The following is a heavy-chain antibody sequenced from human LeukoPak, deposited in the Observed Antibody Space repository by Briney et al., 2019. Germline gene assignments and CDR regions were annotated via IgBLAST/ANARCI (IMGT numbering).Heavy chain of an antibody. CDR2: SSGSGGIT. Sequence: ASLRLSCEASGFTSSRYAIIWVRQAPGKGLKWVSGSSGSGGITSNANSVKGRFTISRDNSKNTLYLQMKSLRAEDTALYYCAKGGTESYHYYGMDVWGQGTTVTVSS. CDR1: GFTSSRYA. CDR3: AKGGTESYHYYGMDV. V-gene: IGHV3-23*01. J-gene: IGHJ6*02. D-gene: IGHD1-26*01.